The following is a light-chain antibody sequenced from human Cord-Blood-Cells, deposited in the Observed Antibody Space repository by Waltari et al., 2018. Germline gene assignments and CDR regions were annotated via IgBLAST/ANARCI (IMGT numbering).Light chain of an antibody. V-gene: IGLV2-14*01. J-gene: IGLJ1*01. CDR2: DVS. CDR1: SSEVGRYNY. Sequence: QSALTQPATVSGSPGQLITISCTATSSEVGRYNYVPWYQQHPGKAPKLMIYDVSNRPSGVSNRFAGSKSGNTASLTISGLQAEDEADYYCSSYTSSSGYVFGTGTKVTVL. CDR3: SSYTSSSGYV.